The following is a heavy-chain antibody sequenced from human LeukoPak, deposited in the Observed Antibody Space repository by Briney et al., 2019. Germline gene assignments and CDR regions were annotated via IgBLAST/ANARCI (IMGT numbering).Heavy chain of an antibody. CDR2: ISSSGSTI. CDR3: AREGVAAAGALDY. V-gene: IGHV3-11*01. J-gene: IGHJ4*02. CDR1: GFTFSDYY. D-gene: IGHD6-13*01. Sequence: GESLRVSCAASGFTFSDYYMSWIRQAPGKGLEWVSYISSSGSTIYYADSVKGRFTISRGNAKNSLYLQMNSLRAEDTAVYYCAREGVAAAGALDYWGQGTLVTVSS.